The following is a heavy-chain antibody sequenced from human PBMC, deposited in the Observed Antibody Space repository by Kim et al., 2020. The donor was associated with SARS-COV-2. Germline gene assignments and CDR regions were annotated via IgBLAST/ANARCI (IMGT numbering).Heavy chain of an antibody. CDR1: GFTFSSYV. J-gene: IGHJ5*02. CDR2: ISYDGSNK. CDR3: AKNRGYCSGGSCYRPFDP. V-gene: IGHV3-30*18. D-gene: IGHD2-15*01. Sequence: GGSLRLSCAASGFTFSSYVMHWVRQAPGKGLEWVAVISYDGSNKYYADSVKGRFTISRDNSKNTLYLQMNSLRAEDTAVYYCAKNRGYCSGGSCYRPFDPWGQGNLVTVSS.